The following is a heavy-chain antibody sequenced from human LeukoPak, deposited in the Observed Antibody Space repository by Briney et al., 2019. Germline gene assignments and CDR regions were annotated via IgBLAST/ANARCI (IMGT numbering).Heavy chain of an antibody. J-gene: IGHJ2*01. CDR1: GGSIGSDH. Sequence: PSETLSLTCTVSGGSIGSDHWSWIRQPPGKRLEWIGHVSYSGSTNYNPSLKSRVTMSVDTSKIKFSLNLTSMTAADTAVYYCARVRFYYDNSGYFDLWGRGTLVTVSS. CDR3: ARVRFYYDNSGYFDL. CDR2: VSYSGST. V-gene: IGHV4-59*01. D-gene: IGHD3-22*01.